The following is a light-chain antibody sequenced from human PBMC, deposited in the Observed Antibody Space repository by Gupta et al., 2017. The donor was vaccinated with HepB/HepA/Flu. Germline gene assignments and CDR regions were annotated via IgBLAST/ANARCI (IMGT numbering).Light chain of an antibody. CDR2: EVS. Sequence: QSALTQHPSASGSPGQSVTISCNGTSSDVGGYNYVSWYQQHPGKAPKLMIYEVSKRPSGVPDRFSGSKSCNTASLTVSGLQAEDEADYYCNSYAGSNNLIFGGGTKLTGL. J-gene: IGLJ2*01. CDR1: SSDVGGYNY. V-gene: IGLV2-8*01. CDR3: NSYAGSNNLI.